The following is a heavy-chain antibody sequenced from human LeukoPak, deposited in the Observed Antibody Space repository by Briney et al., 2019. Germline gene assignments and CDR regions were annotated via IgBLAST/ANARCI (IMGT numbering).Heavy chain of an antibody. D-gene: IGHD1-26*01. CDR1: GYTFTSYG. Sequence: ASVKVSCKASGYTFTSYGISWVRQAPGQGLEWMGWISAYNGNTNYAQKLQGRVTMTTDTSTSTAYMELRSLRSDDTAVYYCARVRLTVGVTHVDYWGQGTLVTVSS. CDR2: ISAYNGNT. J-gene: IGHJ4*02. CDR3: ARVRLTVGVTHVDY. V-gene: IGHV1-18*01.